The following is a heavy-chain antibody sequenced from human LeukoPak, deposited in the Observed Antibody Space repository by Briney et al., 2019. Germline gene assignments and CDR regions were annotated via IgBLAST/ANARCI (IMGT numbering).Heavy chain of an antibody. CDR3: ARNRGPIFGVD. CDR1: GFTFSSYS. J-gene: IGHJ4*02. V-gene: IGHV3-48*01. Sequence: PGGPLRLSCAASGFTFSSYSMNWVRQAPGKGLEWVSYISSSSNTIYYADSVKGRFTISRDNAKNSLYLQMNSLRAEDTAVYYCARNRGPIFGVDWGQGTLVTVSS. CDR2: ISSSSNTI. D-gene: IGHD3-3*01.